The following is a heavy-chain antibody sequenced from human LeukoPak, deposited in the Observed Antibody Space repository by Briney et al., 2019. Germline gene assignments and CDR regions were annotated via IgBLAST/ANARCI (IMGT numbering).Heavy chain of an antibody. CDR1: GFTFSNAW. J-gene: IGHJ4*02. CDR2: IKSKTDGGTT. V-gene: IGHV3-15*01. D-gene: IGHD6-13*01. Sequence: SVTLSCAASGFTFSNAWMSWVRQAPGRGLEGVGRIKSKTDGGTTDYAAPVKGRFTISRDDSKNTLYLQMNSLKTEDTAVYYCSTSIEAADDYWGQGTLVTVSS. CDR3: STSIEAADDY.